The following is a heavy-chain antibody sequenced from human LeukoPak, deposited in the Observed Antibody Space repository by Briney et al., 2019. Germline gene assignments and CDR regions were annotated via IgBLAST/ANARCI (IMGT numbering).Heavy chain of an antibody. D-gene: IGHD2-2*01. Sequence: GGALRLSCAASGFTFSTYAMHWVRQAPGKGLEYGSAISSNGGTTYYANSVEGRFTISRDNSKNTLYLQMGSLRVEDMAVYYCARQYCSSNGCSHFDYWGQGTLVTVSS. CDR1: GFTFSTYA. V-gene: IGHV3-64*01. CDR2: ISSNGGTT. CDR3: ARQYCSSNGCSHFDY. J-gene: IGHJ4*02.